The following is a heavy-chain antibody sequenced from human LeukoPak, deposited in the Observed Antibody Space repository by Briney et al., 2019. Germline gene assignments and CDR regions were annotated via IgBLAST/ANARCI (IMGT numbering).Heavy chain of an antibody. CDR3: AKDIASSGSYKGCVDY. J-gene: IGHJ4*02. D-gene: IGHD3-10*01. CDR2: ISGSGGST. CDR1: GFTFSSYA. V-gene: IGHV3-23*01. Sequence: PGGSLRLSCAAYGFTFSSYAMSWVRQAPGKGLEWVSAISGSGGSTYYADSVKGRFTISRDNSKNTLYLQMNSLRAEDTAVYYCAKDIASSGSYKGCVDYWGQGTLVTVSS.